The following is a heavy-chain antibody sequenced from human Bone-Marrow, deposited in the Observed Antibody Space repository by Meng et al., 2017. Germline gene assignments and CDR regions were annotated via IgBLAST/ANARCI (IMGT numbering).Heavy chain of an antibody. V-gene: IGHV4-34*01. D-gene: IGHD2-8*02. Sequence: LRLSCAVYGGSFSGYYWSWIRQPPGKGLEWIGEINHSGSTNYNPSLKSRVTISVDTSKNQFSLKLSSVTAADTAVYYCARLTGGYYYYYYGMDVWGQGTTVTVSS. CDR2: INHSGST. J-gene: IGHJ6*02. CDR1: GGSFSGYY. CDR3: ARLTGGYYYYYYGMDV.